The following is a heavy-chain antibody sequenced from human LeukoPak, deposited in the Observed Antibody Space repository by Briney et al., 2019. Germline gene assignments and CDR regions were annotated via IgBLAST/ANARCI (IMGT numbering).Heavy chain of an antibody. CDR3: ARNNGMDV. V-gene: IGHV3-7*03. CDR1: GFALSSHW. J-gene: IGHJ6*02. Sequence: GGSLRLSCAASGFALSSHWMTWVRQVPGRGPEWVANVDRDGSETYYPDSVKGRFTISKDNAKNSLYLQMNSLRAEDTALYHCARNNGMDVWGQGTTVIVSS. CDR2: VDRDGSET.